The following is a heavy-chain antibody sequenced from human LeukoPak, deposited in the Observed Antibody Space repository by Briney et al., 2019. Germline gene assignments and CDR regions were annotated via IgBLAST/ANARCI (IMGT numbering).Heavy chain of an antibody. CDR2: IKQDGSEK. Sequence: PGGSLRLSCAASGFTFSSYWMSWVRQAPGKGLEWVANIKQDGSEKYYVDSVKGRFTISRDNAKNSLYLQMNSLRAEDTAVYYCAKEHCGSTSCYEDGDDAFDIWGQGTMVTVSS. CDR3: AKEHCGSTSCYEDGDDAFDI. CDR1: GFTFSSYW. V-gene: IGHV3-7*03. J-gene: IGHJ3*02. D-gene: IGHD2-2*01.